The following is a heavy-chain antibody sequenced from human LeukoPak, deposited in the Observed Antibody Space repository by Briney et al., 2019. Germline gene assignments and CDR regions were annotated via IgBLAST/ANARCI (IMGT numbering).Heavy chain of an antibody. D-gene: IGHD3-10*01. V-gene: IGHV3-53*01. Sequence: GGSLRLSCAASGFTVSSNYMSWVRQARGRGLEWVSVIYSGGSTYYADSVKGRFTISRDNSKNTPYLQMNSLRAEDTAVYYCGSLRFGELFHLDYWGQGTLVTVSS. CDR1: GFTVSSNY. CDR3: GSLRFGELFHLDY. J-gene: IGHJ4*02. CDR2: IYSGGST.